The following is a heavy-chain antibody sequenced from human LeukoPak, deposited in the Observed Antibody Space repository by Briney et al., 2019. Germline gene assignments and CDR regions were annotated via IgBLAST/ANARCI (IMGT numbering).Heavy chain of an antibody. Sequence: GGSLRLSCAASGFTFSTYWMTWVRQAPGKGLEWVANMKQDGSEKYYVDSVKGRFTISRDNAKNSLYLQMNSLSAEDTAVYYCARVLHKRNYDSSDYYGSWGQGTLVTVSS. V-gene: IGHV3-7*04. CDR3: ARVLHKRNYDSSDYYGS. D-gene: IGHD3-22*01. CDR2: MKQDGSEK. CDR1: GFTFSTYW. J-gene: IGHJ5*02.